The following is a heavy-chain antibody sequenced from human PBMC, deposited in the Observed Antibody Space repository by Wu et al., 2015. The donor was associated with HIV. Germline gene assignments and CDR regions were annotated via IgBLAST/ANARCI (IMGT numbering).Heavy chain of an antibody. J-gene: IGHJ3*02. Sequence: QVQLVQSGAEVKKPGASVKVSCKASGYTFTGYYMHWVRQAPGQGLEWMGWINPNSGGTNYAQKFQGRVTMTRDTSISTAYMELSRLRSDDTAVYYCASPRDMVRGVIGAFDIWGQGTMVTVSS. CDR3: ASPRDMVRGVIGAFDI. V-gene: IGHV1-2*02. D-gene: IGHD3-10*01. CDR1: GYTFTGYY. CDR2: INPNSGGT.